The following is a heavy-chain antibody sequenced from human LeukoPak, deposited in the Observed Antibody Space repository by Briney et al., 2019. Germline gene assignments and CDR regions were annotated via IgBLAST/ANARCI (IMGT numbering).Heavy chain of an antibody. CDR2: ISGSGGST. Sequence: AGGSLRLSCAASGFTFSSYAMNWVRQAPGKGPEWVSTISGSGGSTYYADSVKGRFTISRDNSKNTLYLQMNSLRAEDTAVYYCAKGRDGYNSDFDYWGQGTLVTVSS. CDR3: AKGRDGYNSDFDY. CDR1: GFTFSSYA. J-gene: IGHJ4*02. V-gene: IGHV3-23*01. D-gene: IGHD5-12*01.